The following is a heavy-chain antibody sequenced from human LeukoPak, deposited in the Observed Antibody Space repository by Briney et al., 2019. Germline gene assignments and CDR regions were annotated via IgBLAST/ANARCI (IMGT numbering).Heavy chain of an antibody. D-gene: IGHD3-10*01. J-gene: IGHJ6*03. V-gene: IGHV1-69*05. CDR3: ARDQRDYYGSGSYRYYYYMDV. CDR2: IIPIFGTA. Sequence: AVKVSCKASGGTFSSYSISWVRQAPGQGLEWMGGIIPIFGTANYAQKFQGRVTITTDESTSTAYMELSSLRSEDTAVYYCARDQRDYYGSGSYRYYYYMDVWGKGTTVTVSS. CDR1: GGTFSSYS.